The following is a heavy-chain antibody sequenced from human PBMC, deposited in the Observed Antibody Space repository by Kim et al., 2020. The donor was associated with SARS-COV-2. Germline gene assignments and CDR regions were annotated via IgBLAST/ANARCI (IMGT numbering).Heavy chain of an antibody. J-gene: IGHJ4*02. CDR3: ARTAPDSTGYFDY. Sequence: YYADTVKGRFTIARDNSENTLYLQVGSLRTEDMAVYFCARTAPDSTGYFDYWGQGTLVTVSS. V-gene: IGHV3-64*02. D-gene: IGHD3-22*01.